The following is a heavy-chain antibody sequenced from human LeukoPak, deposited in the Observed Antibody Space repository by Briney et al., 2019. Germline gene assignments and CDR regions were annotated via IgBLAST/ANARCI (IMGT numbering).Heavy chain of an antibody. CDR3: ATVPPTDDAFDI. J-gene: IGHJ3*02. CDR1: GGTFSSYA. D-gene: IGHD4-17*01. CDR2: FDPEDGET. V-gene: IGHV1-24*01. Sequence: ASVKVSCKASGGTFSSYAISWVRQAPGKGLEWMGGFDPEDGETIYAQKFQGRVTMTEDTSTDTAYMELSSLRSEDTAVYYCATVPPTDDAFDIWGQGTMVTVSS.